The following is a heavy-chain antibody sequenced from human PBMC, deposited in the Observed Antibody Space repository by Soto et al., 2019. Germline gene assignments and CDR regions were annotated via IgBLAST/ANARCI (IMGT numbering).Heavy chain of an antibody. CDR2: IYATGTT. CDR3: VRDGTKTLRDWFDP. Sequence: LSLTCTVSGASISGFYWSWIRKSAGKGLEWTGRIYATGTTDYNPSLKSRVMMSVDTSKKQFSLKLRSVTAADTAVYYCVRDGTKTLRDWFDPWGQGISVTVSS. J-gene: IGHJ5*02. V-gene: IGHV4-4*07. D-gene: IGHD1-1*01. CDR1: GASISGFY.